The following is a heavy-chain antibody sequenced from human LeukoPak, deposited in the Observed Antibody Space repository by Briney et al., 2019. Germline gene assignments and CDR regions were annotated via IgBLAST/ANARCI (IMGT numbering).Heavy chain of an antibody. CDR1: GFTFSSYS. D-gene: IGHD3-10*01. CDR2: ISSSSSYI. J-gene: IGHJ5*02. V-gene: IGHV3-21*01. CDR3: ARDAITMVRGVISP. Sequence: PGGSLRLSCAASGFTFSSYSMNWVRQAPRKGLEWVSSISSSSSYIYYADSVKGRFTISRDNAKNSLYLQMNSLRAEDTAVYYCARDAITMVRGVISPWGEGTLVTVSS.